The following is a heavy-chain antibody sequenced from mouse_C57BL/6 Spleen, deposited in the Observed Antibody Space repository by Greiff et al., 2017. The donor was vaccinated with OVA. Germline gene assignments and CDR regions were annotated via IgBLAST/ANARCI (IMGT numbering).Heavy chain of an antibody. CDR3: ARGSSGYWFDY. D-gene: IGHD3-2*02. CDR2: IDPSDSET. CDR1: GYTFTSYW. V-gene: IGHV1-52*01. J-gene: IGHJ2*01. Sequence: QVQLQQPGAELVRPGSSVKLSCKASGYTFTSYWMHWVKQRPIQGLEWIGNIDPSDSETHYNQKFKDKATLTVDKSSSTAYMQLSSLTSEDSAAYYCARGSSGYWFDYWGQGTTLTVSS.